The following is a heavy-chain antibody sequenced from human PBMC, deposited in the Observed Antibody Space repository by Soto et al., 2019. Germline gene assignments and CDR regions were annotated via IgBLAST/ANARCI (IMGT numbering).Heavy chain of an antibody. J-gene: IGHJ5*02. CDR1: GGSISSSSYY. D-gene: IGHD6-6*01. V-gene: IGHV4-39*01. CDR3: ARHARSIAAPNWFDP. CDR2: IYYSGST. Sequence: SETLSLTCTVSGGSISSSSYYWGWIRQPPGKGLEWIGSIYYSGSTYYNPSLKSRVTISVATSKNQFSLKLSSVTAADTAVYYCARHARSIAAPNWFDPWGQGTLVTVSS.